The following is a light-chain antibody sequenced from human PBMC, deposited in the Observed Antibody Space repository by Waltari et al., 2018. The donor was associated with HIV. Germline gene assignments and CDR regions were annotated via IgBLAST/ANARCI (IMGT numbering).Light chain of an antibody. CDR2: DVT. CDR1: RSDSTVSYY. CDR3: CSYAGSKTHNVA. J-gene: IGLJ2*01. Sequence: QSALTQPRSVSGSPGPSVPSSCSGTRSDSTVSYYVSWYQQHPGKAPQIIIYDVTKRPSGVPDRFSGSKSGNTASLTISGLQAEDEADYYCCSYAGSKTHNVAFGGGTRLTVL. V-gene: IGLV2-11*01.